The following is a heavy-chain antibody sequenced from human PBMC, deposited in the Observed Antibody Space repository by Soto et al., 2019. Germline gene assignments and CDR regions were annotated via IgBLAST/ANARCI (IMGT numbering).Heavy chain of an antibody. V-gene: IGHV4-4*02. CDR3: ARVADAYMDYFDY. D-gene: IGHD2-2*01. Sequence: QVQLQESGPGLVKPSGNLSLTCTVSGGSISSDNWWSWVRQPPGKGLEWIGEIYHSGSTSYSPSLKSRVTISVDKSKSQFSLRLNSVTAAGTAVYYCARVADAYMDYFDYWGQGTLVTVSS. CDR2: IYHSGST. CDR1: GGSISSDNW. J-gene: IGHJ4*02.